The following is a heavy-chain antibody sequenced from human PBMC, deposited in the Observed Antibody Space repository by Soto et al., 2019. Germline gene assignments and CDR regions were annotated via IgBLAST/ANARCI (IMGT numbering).Heavy chain of an antibody. CDR2: IFYSGST. Sequence: QLQLQESGPGLVKPSETLSLTCTVSGGSFSSDNNYWGWIRQPPGKGLEWIGTIFYSGSTYYSPSLKSRVTMSVDTSKNQYSLKLRSVTAADTAVYYCARRQSGSYYFDYWGQGTLVTVSS. CDR1: GGSFSSDNNY. CDR3: ARRQSGSYYFDY. D-gene: IGHD3-22*01. J-gene: IGHJ4*02. V-gene: IGHV4-39*01.